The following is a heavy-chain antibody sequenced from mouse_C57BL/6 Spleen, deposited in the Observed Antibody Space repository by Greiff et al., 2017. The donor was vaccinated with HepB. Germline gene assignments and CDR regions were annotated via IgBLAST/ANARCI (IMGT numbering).Heavy chain of an antibody. CDR1: GYAFSSYW. Sequence: VQGVESGAELVKPGASVKISCKASGYAFSSYWMNWVKQRPGKGLEWIGQIYPGDGDTNYNGKFKGKATLTADKSSSTAYMQLSSLTSEDSAVYFCASPTVVDWYFDVWGTGTTVTVSS. CDR2: IYPGDGDT. V-gene: IGHV1-80*01. J-gene: IGHJ1*03. D-gene: IGHD1-1*01. CDR3: ASPTVVDWYFDV.